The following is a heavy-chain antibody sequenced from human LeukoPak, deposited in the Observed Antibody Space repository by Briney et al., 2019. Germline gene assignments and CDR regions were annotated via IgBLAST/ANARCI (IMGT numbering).Heavy chain of an antibody. D-gene: IGHD2-15*01. CDR3: ARDIVVVVAATRAVDTAMAGYNWFDP. Sequence: SETLSLTCTVSGGSISSYYWSWIRQPPGKGLEWIGYIYTSGSTNYNPSLKSRVTISVDTSKNQFSLKLSSVTAADTAVYYCARDIVVVVAATRAVDTAMAGYNWFDPWGQGTLVTVSS. CDR1: GGSISSYY. J-gene: IGHJ5*02. V-gene: IGHV4-4*09. CDR2: IYTSGST.